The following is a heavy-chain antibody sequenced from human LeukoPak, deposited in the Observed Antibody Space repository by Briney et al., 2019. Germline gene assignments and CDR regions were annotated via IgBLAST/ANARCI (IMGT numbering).Heavy chain of an antibody. CDR3: ARVRTYYDFWSGPASAFDI. D-gene: IGHD3-3*01. J-gene: IGHJ3*02. V-gene: IGHV1-46*01. Sequence: ASVKVSCKAFGYTFTSNYMHWVRQAPGQGPEWMGVISPSGGSTTYAQKFQGRVTITRNTSISTAYMELSSLRSEDTAVYYCARVRTYYDFWSGPASAFDIWGQGTMVTVSS. CDR1: GYTFTSNY. CDR2: ISPSGGST.